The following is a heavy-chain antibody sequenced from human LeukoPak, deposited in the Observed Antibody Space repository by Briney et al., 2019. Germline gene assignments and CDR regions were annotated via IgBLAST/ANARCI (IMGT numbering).Heavy chain of an antibody. CDR3: ARPFSPAAIQKGGPGYYYYMDV. V-gene: IGHV1-69*13. Sequence: GASVNVSCKASGGSFSSYAISWVRQAPGQGLEWMGGIIPIFGTANYAQKFQGRVTITADESTSTAYMELSSLRSEDTAVYYCARPFSPAAIQKGGPGYYYYMDVWGKGTTVTVSS. CDR2: IIPIFGTA. CDR1: GGSFSSYA. D-gene: IGHD2-2*01. J-gene: IGHJ6*03.